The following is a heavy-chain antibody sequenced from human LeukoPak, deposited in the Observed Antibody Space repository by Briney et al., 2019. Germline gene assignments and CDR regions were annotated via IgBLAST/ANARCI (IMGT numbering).Heavy chain of an antibody. CDR3: ARGYRQWLVL. V-gene: IGHV4-4*07. CDR1: GGSISSYY. D-gene: IGHD6-19*01. J-gene: IGHJ4*02. CDR2: IYSSGST. Sequence: PSETLSLTCTVSGGSISSYYWSWIRQPAGKGLEWIGRIYSSGSTNYNTSLKSRVAMSVDTSKNQFSLKLRSVTAADTAVYYCARGYRQWLVLWGQGTLVTVSS.